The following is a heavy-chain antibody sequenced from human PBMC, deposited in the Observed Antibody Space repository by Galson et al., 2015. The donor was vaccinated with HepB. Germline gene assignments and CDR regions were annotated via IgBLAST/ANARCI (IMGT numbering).Heavy chain of an antibody. CDR3: AKEATTRIVGATWFDP. CDR2: ISYDGSNK. D-gene: IGHD1-26*01. CDR1: GFTFSSYG. J-gene: IGHJ5*02. Sequence: SLRLSCAASGFTFSSYGMHWVRQAPGKGLEWVAVISYDGSNKYYADSVKGRFTISRDNSKNTLYLQMNSLRAEDTAVYYCAKEATTRIVGATWFDPWGQGTLVTVSS. V-gene: IGHV3-30*18.